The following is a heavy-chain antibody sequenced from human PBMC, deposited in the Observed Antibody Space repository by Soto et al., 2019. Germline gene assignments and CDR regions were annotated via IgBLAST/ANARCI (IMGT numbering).Heavy chain of an antibody. D-gene: IGHD3-10*01. V-gene: IGHV4-39*01. CDR1: NDSISNPIYY. CDR3: GGRTSLASVQLFVGEISNHNWFAP. Sequence: SETLSLTCTVSNDSISNPIYYWGWIRQPPGKGLEWIGSIYHTGSSYYNPSLQGRVTISMDKSKNQFSLKLTSVTAADTAIYFCGGRTSLASVQLFVGEISNHNWFAPWSQGTLVTVSS. CDR2: IYHTGSS. J-gene: IGHJ5*02.